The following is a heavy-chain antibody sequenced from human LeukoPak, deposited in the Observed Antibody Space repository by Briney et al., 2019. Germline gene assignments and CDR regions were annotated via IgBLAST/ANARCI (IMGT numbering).Heavy chain of an antibody. V-gene: IGHV4-39*02. CDR2: IYYSGST. CDR1: GGSISSSSYY. J-gene: IGHJ5*02. Sequence: SETLSLTCTVSGGSISSSSYYWGWIRQPPGKGLEWIGSIYYSGSTYYNPSLKSRVTISVDTSKNQFSLKLSSVTAADTAVYYCARDRCPTCNWFDPWGQGTLVTVSS. CDR3: ARDRCPTCNWFDP.